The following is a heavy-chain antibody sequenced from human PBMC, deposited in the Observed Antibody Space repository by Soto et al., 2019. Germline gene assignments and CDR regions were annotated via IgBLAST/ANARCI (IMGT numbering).Heavy chain of an antibody. J-gene: IGHJ6*02. D-gene: IGHD5-18*01. Sequence: QVQLQGSGPGLLKPSQTLSLTCTVSGGSISSGDYYWSWIRQPPGKGLEWIGDIYYSGSTYSNPSLESRITISVDTSKNQFSLKLSAVTAADSAVYYCARGKQLWSYSYGMEVWGQGNTVTVSS. CDR2: IYYSGST. CDR3: ARGKQLWSYSYGMEV. V-gene: IGHV4-30-4*01. CDR1: GGSISSGDYY.